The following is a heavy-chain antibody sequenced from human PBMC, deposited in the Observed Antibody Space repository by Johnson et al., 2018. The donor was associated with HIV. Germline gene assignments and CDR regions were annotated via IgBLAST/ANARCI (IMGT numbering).Heavy chain of an antibody. Sequence: VQLVESGGGVLRPGASLRLSCEGFGFIFDDYGLNWVRQAPGKGLEWVSGINWNGARTGYADSVKGRFTISRDNAKNSLYLHMNSLRAEDTALYYCAREPELELQFSHAFDFWGQGTMVSVSS. J-gene: IGHJ3*01. CDR3: AREPELELQFSHAFDF. V-gene: IGHV3-20*04. D-gene: IGHD1-7*01. CDR2: INWNGART. CDR1: GFIFDDYG.